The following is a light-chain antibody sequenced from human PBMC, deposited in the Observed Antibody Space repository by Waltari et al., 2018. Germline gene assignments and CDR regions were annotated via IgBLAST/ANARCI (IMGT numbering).Light chain of an antibody. Sequence: SCWASQSVGKFLAWYQQKPGQAPRLLIYGASSRATGIPDRFSGSGSGTDFSLTINRLEPEDFAVYYCQHYVRLPATFGQGTKVDI. CDR1: QSVGKF. J-gene: IGKJ1*01. CDR3: QHYVRLPAT. V-gene: IGKV3-20*01. CDR2: GAS.